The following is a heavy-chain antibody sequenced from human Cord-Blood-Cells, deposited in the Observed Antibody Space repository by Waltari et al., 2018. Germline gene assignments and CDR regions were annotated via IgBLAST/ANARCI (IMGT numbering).Heavy chain of an antibody. Sequence: QVQLQQWGAGLLKPSETLSLTCAVYGGSFSGYYWRWIRQPPGKGLEWIGAIKHRASTNYNPSLKSRVTISVDTSKNQFSRKLSSVTAADTAVYYCAREVVVAATPGGAFDIWGQGTMVTVSS. CDR2: IKHRAST. J-gene: IGHJ3*02. CDR1: GGSFSGYY. D-gene: IGHD2-15*01. V-gene: IGHV4-34*01. CDR3: AREVVVAATPGGAFDI.